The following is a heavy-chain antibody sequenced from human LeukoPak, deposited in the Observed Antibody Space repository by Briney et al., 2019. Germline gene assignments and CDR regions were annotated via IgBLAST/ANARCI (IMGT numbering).Heavy chain of an antibody. D-gene: IGHD2-8*01. CDR1: GGSISSYY. CDR2: IYDSDNT. V-gene: IGHV4-59*12. Sequence: PSETLSLTCTVSGGSISSYYWSWIRLPPGRGLEWIAYIYDSDNTNYNPSLQSRVIISVDTSKNHFSLKLTSLTAADTAVYYCARESYCSNGVCSPGNFDFWGQGTLVTVSS. CDR3: ARESYCSNGVCSPGNFDF. J-gene: IGHJ4*02.